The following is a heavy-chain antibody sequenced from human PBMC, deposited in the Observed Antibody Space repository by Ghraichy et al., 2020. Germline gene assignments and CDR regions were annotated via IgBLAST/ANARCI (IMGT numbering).Heavy chain of an antibody. CDR1: GFIFSDSY. D-gene: IGHD3-22*01. Sequence: GESLRLSCAASGFIFSDSYMSWIRQAPGKGLEWIAYIRNSGATIYYRDSVKGRFTISRDNTKDLLYLHMNSLRADDTAVYYCVRGYYYDTSGPKYYFDSWGQGTLVTVSS. V-gene: IGHV3-11*01. J-gene: IGHJ4*02. CDR2: IRNSGATI. CDR3: VRGYYYDTSGPKYYFDS.